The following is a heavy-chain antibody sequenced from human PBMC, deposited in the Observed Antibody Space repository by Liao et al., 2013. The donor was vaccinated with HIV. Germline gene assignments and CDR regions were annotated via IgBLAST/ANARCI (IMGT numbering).Heavy chain of an antibody. CDR2: IYTTGST. CDR3: ARSYDFWSGYHYYFDY. D-gene: IGHD3-3*01. V-gene: IGHV4-61*02. Sequence: QVQLQESGPGLVKPSQTLSLTCTVSGGSISSGSYYWSWIRQPAGKGLEWIGRIYTTGSTNYNPSLKSRVTISLDTSKNQFSLKLSSVTAADTAVYYCARSYDFWSGYHYYFDYWGQGTLVTVSS. CDR1: GGSISSGSYY. J-gene: IGHJ4*02.